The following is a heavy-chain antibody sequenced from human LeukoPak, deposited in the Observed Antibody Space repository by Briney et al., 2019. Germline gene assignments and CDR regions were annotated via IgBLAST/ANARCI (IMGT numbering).Heavy chain of an antibody. CDR3: ARDGEILAYCGGDCYYGY. CDR1: GYTFTSYG. J-gene: IGHJ4*02. V-gene: IGHV1-18*01. D-gene: IGHD2-21*02. Sequence: ASVKVSCKASGYTFTSYGISWVRQAPGQGLEWMGWISAYNGNTNYAQKLQGRVTMTTDTSTSTAYTELRSLRSDDTAVYYCARDGEILAYCGGDCYYGYWGQGTLVTVSS. CDR2: ISAYNGNT.